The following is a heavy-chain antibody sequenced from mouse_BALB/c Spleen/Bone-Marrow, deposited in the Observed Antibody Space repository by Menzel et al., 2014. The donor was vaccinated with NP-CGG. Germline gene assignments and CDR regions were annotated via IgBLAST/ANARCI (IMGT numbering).Heavy chain of an antibody. V-gene: IGHV1-4*02. CDR2: INPTTGYT. Sequence: QVQLQQSAADLARPGASVKMSCKPSGYAFTTYTMHWVKQRPGQGLEWIGYINPTTGYTEYNQKFKDKTTLTADKSSSTAYMQLSSLTSGGSAVYYCARSRYYGSSYWYFDVWGAGTTVTVSS. CDR3: ARSRYYGSSYWYFDV. J-gene: IGHJ1*01. D-gene: IGHD1-1*01. CDR1: GYAFTTYT.